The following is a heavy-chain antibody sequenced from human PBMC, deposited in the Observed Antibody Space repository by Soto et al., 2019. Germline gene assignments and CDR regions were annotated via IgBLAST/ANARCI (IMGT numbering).Heavy chain of an antibody. J-gene: IGHJ4*02. V-gene: IGHV4-39*07. CDR2: IYYSGNT. CDR1: GGSISSSSYY. D-gene: IGHD5-12*01. Sequence: SETLSLTCTVSGGSISSSSYYWGWIRQPPGKGLEWIGNIYYSGNTYYNPSLKSRVTISVDTSKDQFSLKLSSVTAADTAVYYCARGGDGYNDYFDYWGQGTLVTVSS. CDR3: ARGGDGYNDYFDY.